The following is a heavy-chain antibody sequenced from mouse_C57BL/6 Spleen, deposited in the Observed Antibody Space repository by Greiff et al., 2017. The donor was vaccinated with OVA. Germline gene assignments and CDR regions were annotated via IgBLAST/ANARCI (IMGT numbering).Heavy chain of an antibody. CDR2: ISSGGDYI. J-gene: IGHJ2*01. CDR3: TRVRSYDDCDY. Sequence: EVMLVESGEGLVKPGGSLKLSCAASGFTFSSYAMSWVRQTPEKRLEWVAYISSGGDYIYYADTVKGRFTISRDNARNTLYLQMSSLKSEDTAMYYCTRVRSYDDCDYWGQGTTLTVSS. CDR1: GFTFSSYA. D-gene: IGHD2-12*01. V-gene: IGHV5-9-1*02.